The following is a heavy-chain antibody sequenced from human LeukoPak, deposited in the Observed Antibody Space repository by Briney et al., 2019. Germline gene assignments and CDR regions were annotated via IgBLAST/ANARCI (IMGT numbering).Heavy chain of an antibody. CDR2: INSDGSST. J-gene: IGHJ4*02. CDR3: ARDGGGFHSPGGPDH. Sequence: PGGSLRLSCAASGFTFSSYWMHWVRQAPGKGLVWVSRINSDGSSTSYADSVKGRFTISRDNAKNTLYLQMSSLRDEDTAVYYCARDGGGFHSPGGPDHWGQGTLVTVSS. D-gene: IGHD3-16*01. CDR1: GFTFSSYW. V-gene: IGHV3-74*01.